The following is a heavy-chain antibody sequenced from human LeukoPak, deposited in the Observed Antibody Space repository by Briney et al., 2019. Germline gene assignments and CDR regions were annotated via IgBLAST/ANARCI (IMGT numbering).Heavy chain of an antibody. J-gene: IGHJ6*03. CDR1: GYSISSGYY. Sequence: KPSETLSLTCAVSGYSISSGYYWSWIRQPPGKGLEWIGYIYYSGSTYYNPSLKSRVTISVDTSKNQFSLKLSSVTAADTAVYYCARGTYDFWSGSLWGYYYYMDVWGKGTTVTVSS. D-gene: IGHD3-3*01. CDR3: ARGTYDFWSGSLWGYYYYMDV. CDR2: IYYSGST. V-gene: IGHV4-30-4*08.